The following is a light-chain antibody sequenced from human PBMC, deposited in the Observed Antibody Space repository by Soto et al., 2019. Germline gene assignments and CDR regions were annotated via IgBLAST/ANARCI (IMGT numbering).Light chain of an antibody. CDR3: SSYTTGSRVV. J-gene: IGLJ2*01. CDR2: KVS. CDR1: SSDVGAYDY. Sequence: QSALTQAASVSGSPGQSITISCTGTSSDVGAYDYVTWYQQHPGKAPKVMIYKVSNRPSGVSNRFSGSKSGNTASLTISGLQAEDEADYYCSSYTTGSRVVFGGGNKVTVL. V-gene: IGLV2-14*01.